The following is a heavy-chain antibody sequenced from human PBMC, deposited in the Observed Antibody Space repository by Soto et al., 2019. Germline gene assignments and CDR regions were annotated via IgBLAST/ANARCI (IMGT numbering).Heavy chain of an antibody. CDR1: GYTCTSYD. Sequence: QVQLVQSGAEVKKPGASVKVSCKASGYTCTSYDINWVRQATGEGLEWMGWMNPNSGNTGYAQKFQGRVTMTRNTSISTAYMELSSLRSEDTAVYYCAIGRGYDILTAPEGEIDYWGQGTLVTVSS. J-gene: IGHJ4*02. D-gene: IGHD3-9*01. V-gene: IGHV1-8*01. CDR2: MNPNSGNT. CDR3: AIGRGYDILTAPEGEIDY.